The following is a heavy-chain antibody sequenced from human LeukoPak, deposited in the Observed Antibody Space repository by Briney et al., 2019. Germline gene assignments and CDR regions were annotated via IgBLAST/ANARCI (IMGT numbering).Heavy chain of an antibody. J-gene: IGHJ4*02. CDR1: GYTFSSYG. CDR3: ASALYHTFDY. V-gene: IGHV1-18*01. D-gene: IGHD2-2*01. CDR2: ISADNGNT. Sequence: GASVKLSCKASGYTFSSYGISWVRQAPGQGLEWMGWISADNGNTNYVQKFQGRVTMTTDTSTSTAYMELRSLRSDDTAVYYCASALYHTFDYWGQGTLVTVSS.